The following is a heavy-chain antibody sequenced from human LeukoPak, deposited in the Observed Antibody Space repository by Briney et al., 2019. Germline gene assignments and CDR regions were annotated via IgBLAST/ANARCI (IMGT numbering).Heavy chain of an antibody. J-gene: IGHJ3*02. V-gene: IGHV5-51*01. D-gene: IGHD1-14*01. CDR2: IFPGDSDT. CDR3: VRDRNGRYAFDI. Sequence: RGESLKISCEASEDTFNNYWIAWVRQVPGEGLEWVGIIFPGDSDTRDSPSLQGHVTISADKSVSTAYLQWGSLKASDSAMYYCVRDRNGRYAFDIWGLGTRVTVSS. CDR1: EDTFNNYW.